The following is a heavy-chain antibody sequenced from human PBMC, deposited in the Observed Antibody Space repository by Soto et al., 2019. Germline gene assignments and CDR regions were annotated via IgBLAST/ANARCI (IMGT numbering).Heavy chain of an antibody. V-gene: IGHV2-70*11. D-gene: IGHD5-18*01. CDR1: GFSLSTSGVC. Sequence: SGPTLVNPTQTLTLTCTFSGFSLSTSGVCVSWIRQPPGKALEWLARIDWDDDKYYSTSLKTRLTISKDTSKNQVVLTMTNMDPVDTATYYCARIRDSYGSIDYWGQGTLVTVPQ. CDR3: ARIRDSYGSIDY. CDR2: IDWDDDK. J-gene: IGHJ4*02.